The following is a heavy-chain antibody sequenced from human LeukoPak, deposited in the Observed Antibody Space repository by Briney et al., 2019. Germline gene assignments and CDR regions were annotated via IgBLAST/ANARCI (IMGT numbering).Heavy chain of an antibody. D-gene: IGHD3-22*01. CDR3: ASSYDSSGYYDY. J-gene: IGHJ4*02. CDR1: GGSISSSSYY. V-gene: IGHV4-39*07. CDR2: IYYSGST. Sequence: TSETLSLTCTVSGGSISSSSYYWSWIRQPPGKGLEWIGSIYYSGSTYYNPSLKSRVTISVDTSKNQFSLKLSSVTAADTAVYYCASSYDSSGYYDYWGQGTLVTVSS.